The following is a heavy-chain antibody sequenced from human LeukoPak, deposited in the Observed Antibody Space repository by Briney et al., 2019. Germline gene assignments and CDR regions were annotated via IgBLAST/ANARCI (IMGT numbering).Heavy chain of an antibody. V-gene: IGHV3-9*01. CDR3: AKGLKNSGTAAFDY. D-gene: IGHD3-10*01. CDR1: GFTFDDYA. Sequence: PGGSLRLSCAASGFTFDDYAIFWVRQAPGKGVEWVSGISWNSGSLGYADSVKGQFTISRDNAKKTLYLQMNSLRAEDTALYYCAKGLKNSGTAAFDYWGQGTLVTVSS. J-gene: IGHJ4*02. CDR2: ISWNSGSL.